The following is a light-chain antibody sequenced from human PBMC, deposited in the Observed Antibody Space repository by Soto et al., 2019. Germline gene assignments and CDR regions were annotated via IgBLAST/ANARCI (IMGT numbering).Light chain of an antibody. V-gene: IGKV3-20*01. CDR2: GAS. J-gene: IGKJ1*01. CDR1: QSVSNNY. CDR3: QQYGSSPPWT. Sequence: IVLTQSPGTLSLSPGEIATLSCSSSQSVSNNYLAWYQQKAGQAPRLLIYGASTRATGIPARFSGSGSGTDFTLTISRLEPEDFAVYYCQQYGSSPPWTFGQGTKVDIK.